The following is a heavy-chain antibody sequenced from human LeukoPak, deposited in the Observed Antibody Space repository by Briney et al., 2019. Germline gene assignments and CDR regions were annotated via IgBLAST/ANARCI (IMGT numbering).Heavy chain of an antibody. CDR2: IYYSGST. Sequence: SETLSLTCTVSGGSISSSSYYWGRIRQPPGKGLEWIGSIYYSGSTYYNPSLKSRVTISVDTSKNQFSLKLSSVTAADTAVYYCARYRGWGYSGYAYYWGQGTLVTVSS. J-gene: IGHJ4*02. V-gene: IGHV4-39*01. D-gene: IGHD5-12*01. CDR3: ARYRGWGYSGYAYY. CDR1: GGSISSSSYY.